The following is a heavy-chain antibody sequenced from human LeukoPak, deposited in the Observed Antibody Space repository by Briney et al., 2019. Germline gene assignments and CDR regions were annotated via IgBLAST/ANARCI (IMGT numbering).Heavy chain of an antibody. D-gene: IGHD1-26*01. CDR3: AGYSGSYDDAFDI. V-gene: IGHV3-21*01. Sequence: GGSLRLSCAASGFTFDDYAMHWVRQAPGKGLEWVSSISSSSSYIYYADSVKGRFTISRDNAKNSLYLQMNSLRAEDTAVYYCAGYSGSYDDAFDIWGQGTMVTVSS. J-gene: IGHJ3*02. CDR2: ISSSSSYI. CDR1: GFTFDDYA.